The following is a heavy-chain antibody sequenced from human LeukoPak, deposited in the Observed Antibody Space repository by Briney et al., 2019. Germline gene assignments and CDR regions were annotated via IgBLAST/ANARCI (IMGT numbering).Heavy chain of an antibody. CDR3: ARRDDSSGYHKIFDY. D-gene: IGHD3-22*01. J-gene: IGHJ4*02. Sequence: PSETLSLTCAVSGGSIISSNWWSWVRQPPGKGLEGIGEIYHSGTTNYNPSLKSRVTISIDTSKNQFYLKLSSLTAADTAVYYCARRDDSSGYHKIFDYWGPGTLVTVSS. CDR2: IYHSGTT. CDR1: GGSIISSNW. V-gene: IGHV4-4*02.